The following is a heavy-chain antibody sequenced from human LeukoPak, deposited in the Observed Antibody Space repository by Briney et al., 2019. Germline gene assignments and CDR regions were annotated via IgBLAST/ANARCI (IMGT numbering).Heavy chain of an antibody. Sequence: SETLSLTCTVSGGFISSYYWSWIRQPLGKGLEWIGYIYYSGSTNYNPSLKSRVTISVDTSKNQFSLKLSSVTAADTAVYYCARNYDILPHFDYWGQGTLVTVSS. CDR3: ARNYDILPHFDY. CDR1: GGFISSYY. V-gene: IGHV4-59*01. CDR2: IYYSGST. J-gene: IGHJ4*02. D-gene: IGHD3-9*01.